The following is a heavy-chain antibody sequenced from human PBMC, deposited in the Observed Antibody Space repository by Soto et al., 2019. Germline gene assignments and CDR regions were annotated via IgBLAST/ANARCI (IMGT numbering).Heavy chain of an antibody. CDR2: IDPGSGKA. CDR3: TRDLNGVNPFDY. V-gene: IGHV1-3*01. CDR1: GYHLTNYA. Sequence: QVQLVQSGAEVKKPGASVRVSCKPSGYHLTNYAIQWVRQAAGQRLEWVGWIDPGSGKATYSQKVQGRITLSRDNSASTFYMDLNSLTSEDTAVYFCTRDLNGVNPFDYWGKGALVTVSS. D-gene: IGHD2-8*01. J-gene: IGHJ4*02.